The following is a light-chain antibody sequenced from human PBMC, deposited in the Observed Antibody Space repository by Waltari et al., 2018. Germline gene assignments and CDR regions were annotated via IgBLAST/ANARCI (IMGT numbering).Light chain of an antibody. J-gene: IGLJ3*02. CDR1: RLDIGAFNY. Sequence: QSALTQPASVSGSPGQSLTISCLRTRLDIGAFNYVSWYHQYPGRAPKLLIFDVTTRPSGVADRFSASKSANTASLTISGLQAEDEADYYCSSYTNTKTFVLFGGGTKLTVL. CDR3: SSYTNTKTFVL. CDR2: DVT. V-gene: IGLV2-14*03.